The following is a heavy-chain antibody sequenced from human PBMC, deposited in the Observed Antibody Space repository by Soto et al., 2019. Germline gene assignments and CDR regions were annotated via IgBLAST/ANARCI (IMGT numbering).Heavy chain of an antibody. Sequence: GGSLRLSCAASGFTFSSYSMNWVRQALGKGLEWVSSISSSSSYIYYADSVKGRFTISRDNAKNSLYLQMNSLRAEDTAVYYCARGRGEQLDYWGHGTLVTVSS. D-gene: IGHD6-6*01. CDR2: ISSSSSYI. CDR1: GFTFSSYS. V-gene: IGHV3-21*01. CDR3: ARGRGEQLDY. J-gene: IGHJ4*01.